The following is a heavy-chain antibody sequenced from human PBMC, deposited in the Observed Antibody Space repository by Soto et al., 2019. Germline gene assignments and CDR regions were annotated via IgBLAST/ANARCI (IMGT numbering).Heavy chain of an antibody. Sequence: GGSLRLSCAASGFTFSSYWMSWVRQAPGKGLEWVANIKQDGSEKYYVDSVKGRFTISRDNAKNSLYLQMNSLRAEDTAVYYWARGFGGQPDYSYSYYMDVWGKGTRVTVPS. V-gene: IGHV3-7*01. CDR2: IKQDGSEK. CDR3: ARGFGGQPDYSYSYYMDV. D-gene: IGHD2-15*01. CDR1: GFTFSSYW. J-gene: IGHJ6*03.